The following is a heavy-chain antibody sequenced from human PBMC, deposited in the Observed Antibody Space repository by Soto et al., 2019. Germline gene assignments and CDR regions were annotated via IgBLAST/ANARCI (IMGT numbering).Heavy chain of an antibody. J-gene: IGHJ3*02. CDR3: ARVLRGSSRDDAFDI. CDR2: INPSGGST. V-gene: IGHV1-46*01. CDR1: GYTFTSYY. Sequence: ASVKVSFKASGYTFTSYYMHWVRQAPGQGLEWMGIINPSGGSTSYAQKFQGRVTMTRDTSTSTVYMELSSLRSEDTAVYYCARVLRGSSRDDAFDIWGQGTMVTVSS. D-gene: IGHD6-6*01.